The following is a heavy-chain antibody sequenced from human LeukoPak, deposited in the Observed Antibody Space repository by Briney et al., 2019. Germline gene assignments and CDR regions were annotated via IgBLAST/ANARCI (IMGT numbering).Heavy chain of an antibody. CDR3: ARGYDGSGYYYRNWYFDL. CDR1: GGSISSYY. Sequence: SETLSLTCTVSGGSISSYYWSWIRQPAGQGLEYIGRMYTSGSTNYNPSLKSRVTISVDTSKKQFSLKLSSVTAADTAVYYCARGYDGSGYYYRNWYFDLWGRGTLVTVSS. V-gene: IGHV4-4*07. J-gene: IGHJ2*01. D-gene: IGHD3-22*01. CDR2: MYTSGST.